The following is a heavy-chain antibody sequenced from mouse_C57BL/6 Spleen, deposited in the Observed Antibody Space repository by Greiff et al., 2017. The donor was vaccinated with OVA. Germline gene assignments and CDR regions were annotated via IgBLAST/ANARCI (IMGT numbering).Heavy chain of an antibody. J-gene: IGHJ4*01. D-gene: IGHD1-1*01. CDR3: ACGYYGSACDAMDY. V-gene: IGHV1-72*01. Sequence: VQLQQPGAELVKPGASVKLSCKASGYTFTSYWMHWVKQRPERGLEWIGRIDPSSGGTKYNEKFKSKATLTVDKPSSTAYMQLSSLTSEDSAVYYCACGYYGSACDAMDYWGQGTSVTVSS. CDR1: GYTFTSYW. CDR2: IDPSSGGT.